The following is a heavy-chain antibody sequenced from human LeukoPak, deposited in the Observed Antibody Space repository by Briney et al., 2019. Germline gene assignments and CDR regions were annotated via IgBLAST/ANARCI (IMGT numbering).Heavy chain of an antibody. V-gene: IGHV4-34*01. D-gene: IGHD4-17*01. CDR1: GGSFSGRY. J-gene: IGHJ2*01. Sequence: SETLSLTCAVFGGSFSGRYWSWVRQPPGKGLEWIGQIHHSGGTSYSSSLRSRVTMSVDTSKNQFSLKLSSVTAADTAVYYCAQHGEFYFDIWGRGTLVTVSP. CDR3: AQHGEFYFDI. CDR2: IHHSGGT.